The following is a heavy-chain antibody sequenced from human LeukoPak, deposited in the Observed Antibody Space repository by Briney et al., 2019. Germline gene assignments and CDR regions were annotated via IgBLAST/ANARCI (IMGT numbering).Heavy chain of an antibody. V-gene: IGHV3-30*18. CDR2: ISYDGSNK. Sequence: GGSLRLSCAVSGVTFRSYGMHCVRQAPGKGLEWVAVISYDGSNKYYADSVKGRFTISRDNSKNTLYLQMNSLRAEDTAVYYCAKGGEVQPMQRTIRLSPALPDYWGQGTLVTVSS. CDR3: AKGGEVQPMQRTIRLSPALPDY. D-gene: IGHD1-1*01. CDR1: GVTFRSYG. J-gene: IGHJ4*02.